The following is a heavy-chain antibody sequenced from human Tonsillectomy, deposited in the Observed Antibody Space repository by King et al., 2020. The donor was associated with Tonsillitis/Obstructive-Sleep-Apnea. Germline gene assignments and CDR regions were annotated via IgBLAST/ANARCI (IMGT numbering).Heavy chain of an antibody. Sequence: VQLQQWGAGLLKPSETLSLTCAVYGGSFSGYYWSWIRQPPGKGLEWIGEINHSGSTNYNPSLKSRVTISVDTSKNQFSLKLSSVTAADTAVYYCARGRAMVVANWFDPWGQGTLVTVSS. J-gene: IGHJ5*02. CDR1: GGSFSGYY. CDR3: ARGRAMVVANWFDP. CDR2: INHSGST. V-gene: IGHV4-34*01. D-gene: IGHD2-15*01.